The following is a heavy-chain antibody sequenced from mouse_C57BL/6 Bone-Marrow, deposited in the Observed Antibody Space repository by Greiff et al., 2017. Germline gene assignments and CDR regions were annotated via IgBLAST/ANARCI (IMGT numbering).Heavy chain of an antibody. D-gene: IGHD1-1*01. CDR3: ARLEFDGSGGDWYFDV. CDR1: GYTFTSYD. CDR2: IYPRDGST. Sequence: QVQLKESGPELVKPGASVKLSCKASGYTFTSYDINWVKQRPGQGLEWIGWIYPRDGSTKYNEKFKGKATLTVATSSSTAYMELHSLTSEDSAVYFCARLEFDGSGGDWYFDVWGTGTTVTVSS. V-gene: IGHV1-85*01. J-gene: IGHJ1*03.